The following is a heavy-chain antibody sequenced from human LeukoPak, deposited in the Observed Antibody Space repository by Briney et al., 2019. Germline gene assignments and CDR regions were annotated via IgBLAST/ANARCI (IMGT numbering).Heavy chain of an antibody. CDR1: GGSISSGDYY. CDR2: IYYSGST. J-gene: IGHJ4*02. CDR3: ARALYSMTTVTTEYWFDY. V-gene: IGHV4-30-4*01. Sequence: RPSETLSLTCTVSGGSISSGDYYWSWIRQPPGKGLEWIGYIYYSGSTYYNPSLQSRVIISVDTSRNQFSLKLTSVTAADTAVYYCARALYSMTTVTTEYWFDYWGQGTLVTVSS. D-gene: IGHD4-17*01.